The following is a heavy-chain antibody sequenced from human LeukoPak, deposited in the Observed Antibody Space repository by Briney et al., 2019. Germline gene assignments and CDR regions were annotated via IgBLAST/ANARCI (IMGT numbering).Heavy chain of an antibody. CDR3: ARVVGVTGGGMDV. J-gene: IGHJ6*02. D-gene: IGHD1-26*01. Sequence: GGSLRLSCAASGFTFSSYAMSWVRQAPGKGLEWLSAIYSAGSTYYADSVKGRLTISRGSSKNTLYLQMDSLRAEDTAVYYCARVVGVTGGGMDVWGQGTTVTVSS. CDR2: IYSAGST. CDR1: GFTFSSYA. V-gene: IGHV3-53*01.